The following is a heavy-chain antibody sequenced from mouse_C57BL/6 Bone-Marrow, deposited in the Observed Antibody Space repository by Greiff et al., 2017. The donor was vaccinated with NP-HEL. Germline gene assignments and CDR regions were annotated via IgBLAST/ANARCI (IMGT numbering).Heavy chain of an antibody. CDR3: ASATSIYYDYDGYAMDY. V-gene: IGHV1-7*01. D-gene: IGHD2-4*01. J-gene: IGHJ4*01. CDR1: GYTFTSYW. CDR2: INPSSGYT. Sequence: QVQLQQSGAELAKPGASVKLSCKASGYTFTSYWMHWVKQRPGQGLEWIGYINPSSGYTKYNQKFKDKATLTADKSSSTAYMQLSSLTYEDSAVYYCASATSIYYDYDGYAMDYWGQGTSVTVSS.